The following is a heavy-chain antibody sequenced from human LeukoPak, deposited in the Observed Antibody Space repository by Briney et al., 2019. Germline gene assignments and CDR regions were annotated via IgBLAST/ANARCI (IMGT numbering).Heavy chain of an antibody. V-gene: IGHV1-8*01. CDR3: ARSGFYHYYDSSGYYYYYGMDV. D-gene: IGHD3-22*01. CDR2: TNPNSGNT. CDR1: GYTFTSYD. Sequence: GASVKVSCKASGYTFTSYDINRVRQATGQGLEWMGWTNPNSGNTGYAQKFQGRVTMTRNTSISTAYMELSSLRSEDTAVYYCARSGFYHYYDSSGYYYYYGMDVWGQGTTVTVSS. J-gene: IGHJ6*02.